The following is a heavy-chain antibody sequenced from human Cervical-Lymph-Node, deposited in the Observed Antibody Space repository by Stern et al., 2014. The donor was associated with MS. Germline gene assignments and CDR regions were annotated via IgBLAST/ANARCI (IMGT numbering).Heavy chain of an antibody. V-gene: IGHV1-58*01. CDR2: IVVGSGNT. CDR3: AAALRLGELSFDL. J-gene: IGHJ2*01. CDR1: GFTFTSSA. D-gene: IGHD3-16*02. Sequence: QLVQSGPEVKKPGTSVKVSCKASGFTFTSSAVQWVRQARGHRLAWKGWIVVGSGNTNYAQKFQERVTITRDMSTSTAYMELSSLRSEDTSVYYCAAALRLGELSFDLWGRGTLVTVSS.